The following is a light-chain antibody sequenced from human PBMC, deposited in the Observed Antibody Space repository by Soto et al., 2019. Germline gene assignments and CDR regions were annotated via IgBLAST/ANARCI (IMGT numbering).Light chain of an antibody. V-gene: IGKV1-27*01. CDR2: DAS. Sequence: DIQMTQSPSSLSASIGDRATITCRASQSISNYLAWYQQIPGKVPKLLISDASTMHSEVPSRFSGSGSGTDFTLTISSLQPEDVAAYYCQKYTTFPAFGGGTKVDIK. CDR1: QSISNY. J-gene: IGKJ4*01. CDR3: QKYTTFPA.